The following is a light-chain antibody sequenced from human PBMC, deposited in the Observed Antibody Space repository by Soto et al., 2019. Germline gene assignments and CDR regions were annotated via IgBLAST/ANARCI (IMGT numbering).Light chain of an antibody. J-gene: IGKJ4*01. CDR1: QNINIY. Sequence: IQMTQAPASLSASVGDKVTISCRASQNINIYINWYQQKIGEAPKLLIYGAVSLQSGVPSRFSGSGSGTDFTLTISSLQPDDFATYYCQKYNSAPLTFGGGTKVDI. CDR2: GAV. CDR3: QKYNSAPLT. V-gene: IGKV1-39*01.